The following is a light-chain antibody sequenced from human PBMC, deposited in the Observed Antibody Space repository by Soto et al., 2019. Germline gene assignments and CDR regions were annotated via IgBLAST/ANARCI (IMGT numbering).Light chain of an antibody. Sequence: IQMTQSPSSLSASVGDRVTITCRASQRITTYLHWYQQKPGKAPKLLISTAFTLQRGVPSRFSGSGSGTDFTLNITTLQPEDFATYFCQQSYSTPYTFGQGTKLEIK. J-gene: IGKJ2*01. CDR1: QRITTY. V-gene: IGKV1-39*01. CDR3: QQSYSTPYT. CDR2: TAF.